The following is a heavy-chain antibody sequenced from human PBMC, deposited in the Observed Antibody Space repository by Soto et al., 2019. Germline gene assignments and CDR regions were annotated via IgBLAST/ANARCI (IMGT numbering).Heavy chain of an antibody. J-gene: IGHJ3*02. V-gene: IGHV3-7*05. CDR2: IKGDGSAK. CDR3: ARDVSPGSSGYSLDAFDI. CDR1: GFTFGNYW. Sequence: EVQLVESGGGLVQPGGSLRLSCAASGFTFGNYWMTWVRQAPGKGLEWVANIKGDGSAKSYLDSVRGRFTVSRANAENLLFLQINILRAEDTALYYCARDVSPGSSGYSLDAFDIWGQGTMVTVS. D-gene: IGHD6-25*01.